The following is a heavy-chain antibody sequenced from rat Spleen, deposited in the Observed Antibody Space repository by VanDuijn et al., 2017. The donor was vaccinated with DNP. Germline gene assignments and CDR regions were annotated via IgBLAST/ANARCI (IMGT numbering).Heavy chain of an antibody. V-gene: IGHV2-43*01. CDR2: VWIGGNT. J-gene: IGHJ2*01. CDR1: GFSLTNHH. D-gene: IGHD1-1*01. CDR3: ARDGQWDYLDY. Sequence: QVQLKESGPGLVQPSQTLSLACTVSGFSLTNHHVHWVRQPSGKGLEWMGVVWIGGNTHISSIFKSRVSISRDTSKSQVFLGVNSLQSEDTATYYCARDGQWDYLDYWGQGVMVTVAS.